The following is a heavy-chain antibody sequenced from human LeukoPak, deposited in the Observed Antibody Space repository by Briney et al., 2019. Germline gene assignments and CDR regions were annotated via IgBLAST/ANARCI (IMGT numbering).Heavy chain of an antibody. CDR1: GFTFSSYE. Sequence: GGSLRLSCAASGFTFSSYEMNWVRQAPGKGLEWVSYISSSGSTIYYADSVKGRFTISRDNAKNSLYLQMNSLRAEDTAVYYCAKAETDINSPFDYWGQGTLVTVSS. CDR3: AKAETDINSPFDY. D-gene: IGHD2/OR15-2a*01. V-gene: IGHV3-48*03. CDR2: ISSSGSTI. J-gene: IGHJ4*02.